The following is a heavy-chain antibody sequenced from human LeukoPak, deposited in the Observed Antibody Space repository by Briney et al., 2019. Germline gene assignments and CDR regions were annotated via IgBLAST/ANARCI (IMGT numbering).Heavy chain of an antibody. CDR1: GFTFSSYG. J-gene: IGHJ4*02. V-gene: IGHV3-33*01. Sequence: GGSLRLSCAASGFTFSSYGMHWVRQAPGKGLEWVAVIWYDGSNKYYADSVKGRFTISRDNSKNTLYLQMNSLRAEDTAVYYCARDLVGATQWYFDYWGQGTLVTVSS. D-gene: IGHD1-26*01. CDR3: ARDLVGATQWYFDY. CDR2: IWYDGSNK.